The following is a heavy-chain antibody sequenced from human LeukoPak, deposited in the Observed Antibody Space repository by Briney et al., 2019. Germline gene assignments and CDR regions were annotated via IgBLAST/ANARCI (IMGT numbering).Heavy chain of an antibody. CDR1: GFTFDDYG. D-gene: IGHD6-13*01. J-gene: IGHJ4*02. CDR3: AKTPGHSSSWQFDY. Sequence: PGGSLRLSCAASGFTFDDYGMSWVRQAPGKGLEWVSGINWNGGSTGYADSVKGRFTISRDNAKNSLYLQMNSLRAEDTAVYYCAKTPGHSSSWQFDYWGQGTLVTVSS. V-gene: IGHV3-20*04. CDR2: INWNGGST.